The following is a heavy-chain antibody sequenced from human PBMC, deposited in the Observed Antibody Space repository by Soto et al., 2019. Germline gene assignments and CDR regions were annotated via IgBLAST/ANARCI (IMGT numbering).Heavy chain of an antibody. CDR3: AKIVSVAELYYGMDV. CDR1: GFTFSSYG. Sequence: PGGSLRLSCAASGFTFSSYGMHWVRQAPGKGLEWVAVIPYDGSNKYYADSVKGRFTISRDNSKNTLYLQMNSLRAEDTAVYYCAKIVSVAELYYGMDVWGQGTTVTVSS. CDR2: IPYDGSNK. V-gene: IGHV3-30*18. J-gene: IGHJ6*02. D-gene: IGHD6-19*01.